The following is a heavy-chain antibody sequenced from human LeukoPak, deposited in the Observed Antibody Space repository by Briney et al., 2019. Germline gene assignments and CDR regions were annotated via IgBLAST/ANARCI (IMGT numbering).Heavy chain of an antibody. V-gene: IGHV3-48*02. CDR3: ARGGLQVDY. CDR2: ISSSSSTI. D-gene: IGHD3-16*01. J-gene: IGHJ4*02. CDR1: GFTSSSYS. Sequence: PGGSLRLSCAASGFTSSSYSMNWVRQAPGKGLEWVSYISSSSSTIYYADSVKGRFTISRDNAKNSLCLQMNSLRDEDTAVYYCARGGLQVDYWGQGTLVTVSS.